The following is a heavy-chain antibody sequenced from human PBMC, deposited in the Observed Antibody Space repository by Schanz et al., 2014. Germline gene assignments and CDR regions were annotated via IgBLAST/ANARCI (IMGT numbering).Heavy chain of an antibody. Sequence: VQLVESGGGLVQPGGSLKLSCAASGFTFSASAMHWVRQAPGQGLEWLGWMNPNSGNPGFAQKFRGRVTMTRNTSMSTAYMELSSLRYEDTALYYCARGTMPGTFDIWGQGTMVTVSS. CDR1: GFTFSASA. CDR3: ARGTMPGTFDI. J-gene: IGHJ3*02. CDR2: MNPNSGNP. V-gene: IGHV1-8*02. D-gene: IGHD1-1*01.